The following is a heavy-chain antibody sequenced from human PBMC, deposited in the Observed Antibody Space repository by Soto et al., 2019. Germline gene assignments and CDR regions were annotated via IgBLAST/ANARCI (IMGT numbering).Heavy chain of an antibody. J-gene: IGHJ5*02. D-gene: IGHD3-10*01. V-gene: IGHV1-18*01. CDR2: IGVHSGNT. Sequence: ASVKVSCKASSYTSTTYGISWVRQAPGQGLEWMGWIGVHSGNTNYAQKFQGRLTLTTDTSTSTAYMELKSLGYDDTAVYYCARVLRGVVNWFDPWGQGTLVTVSS. CDR1: SYTSTTYG. CDR3: ARVLRGVVNWFDP.